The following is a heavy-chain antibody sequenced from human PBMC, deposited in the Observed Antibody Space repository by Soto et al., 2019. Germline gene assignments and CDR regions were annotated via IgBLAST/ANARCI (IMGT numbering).Heavy chain of an antibody. J-gene: IGHJ4*02. Sequence: SETLSLTCTVSGGSISSGNHCWSWLRQPPGKGLEWIGYICYTGNTFYHPSLKSRVTISVDTSKNQFSLNLSSVTAADTAVYYCARYSGYSFDSWGQGTLVTVS. D-gene: IGHD5-18*01. V-gene: IGHV4-30-4*01. CDR3: ARYSGYSFDS. CDR2: ICYTGNT. CDR1: GGSISSGNHC.